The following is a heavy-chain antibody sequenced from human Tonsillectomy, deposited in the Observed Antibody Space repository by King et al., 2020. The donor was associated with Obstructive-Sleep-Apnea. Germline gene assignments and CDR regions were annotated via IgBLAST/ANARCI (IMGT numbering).Heavy chain of an antibody. D-gene: IGHD6-13*01. Sequence: QLVQSGGGLVQPGRSLRLSCAASGFTFDDYAMHWVRQPPGKGLEWVSGISWNSDTITYADSVKGRFTISRDNAKNSHYLQMNSLRTEDTAFYYCTKVVAAAGIRIPWFDPWGQGTLVTVSS. CDR3: TKVVAAAGIRIPWFDP. J-gene: IGHJ5*02. CDR1: GFTFDDYA. CDR2: ISWNSDTI. V-gene: IGHV3-9*01.